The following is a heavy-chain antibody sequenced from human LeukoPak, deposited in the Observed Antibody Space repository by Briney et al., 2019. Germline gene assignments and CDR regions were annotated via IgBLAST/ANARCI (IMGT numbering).Heavy chain of an antibody. CDR2: IKQDGSER. J-gene: IGHJ4*02. V-gene: IGHV3-7*01. CDR1: GFTFSSYW. Sequence: PGGSLRLSCAASGFTFSSYWMTWVRQAPGKGLEWVANIKQDGSERYYVDSVKGRFTISRDNAKNSLYLQMNRLRAEDTAVYDCESPTMGMWAVDYWGQGTLVSVSS. CDR3: ESPTMGMWAVDY. D-gene: IGHD3-10*01.